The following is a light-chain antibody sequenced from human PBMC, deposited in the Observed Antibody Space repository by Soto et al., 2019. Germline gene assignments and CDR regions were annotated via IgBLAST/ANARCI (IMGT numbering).Light chain of an antibody. Sequence: QSVLTQPPSASGTPGQRVTISCSGSSSNIGSNTVNWYQQLPGTAPKLVIHTNDQRPSGVPDRFSGSKSGTSASLAISGLHSEDEADYYCVAWDDSLNGYVVFGGGTKLNVL. V-gene: IGLV1-44*01. CDR3: VAWDDSLNGYVV. J-gene: IGLJ2*01. CDR1: SSNIGSNT. CDR2: TND.